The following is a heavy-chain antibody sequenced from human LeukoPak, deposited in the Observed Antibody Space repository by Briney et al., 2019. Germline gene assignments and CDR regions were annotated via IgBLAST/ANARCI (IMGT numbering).Heavy chain of an antibody. CDR1: GGSISSSSYY. CDR2: IYYSGST. V-gene: IGHV4-39*07. CDR3: ARDWGRWLQLSYFDY. J-gene: IGHJ4*02. D-gene: IGHD5-24*01. Sequence: PSETLSLTCTVSGGSISSSSYYWGWIRQPPGKGLEWIGSIYYSGSTYYNPSLKSRVTISVDTSKNQFSLKLSSVTAADTAVYYCARDWGRWLQLSYFDYWGQGTLVTVSS.